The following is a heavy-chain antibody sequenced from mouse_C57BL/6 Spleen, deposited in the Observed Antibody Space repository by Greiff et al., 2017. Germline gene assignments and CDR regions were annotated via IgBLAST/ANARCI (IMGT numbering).Heavy chain of an antibody. CDR2: IDPSDSYT. J-gene: IGHJ3*01. D-gene: IGHD2-4*01. Sequence: QVQLQQPGAELVMPGASVKLSCKASGYTFTSYWMHWVKQRPGQGLEWIGEIDPSDSYTNYNQKFKGKSTLTVDKSSSTAYMQLSSLTSEDSAVYYCARRDDYGSLCAYWGKGTLVTVSA. V-gene: IGHV1-69*01. CDR3: ARRDDYGSLCAY. CDR1: GYTFTSYW.